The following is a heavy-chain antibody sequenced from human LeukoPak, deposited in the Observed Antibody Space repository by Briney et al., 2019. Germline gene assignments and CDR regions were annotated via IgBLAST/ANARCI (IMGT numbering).Heavy chain of an antibody. Sequence: PSETLSLTCTVSGDSISGYYWTWIRQPPGKGLEWIGYIYYSVSINYNPSLKSRITISVDTSKNQFSLRLSSVTAADTAVYYCARLRGNYFPDYWGQGTLVTVSS. V-gene: IGHV4-59*01. CDR2: IYYSVSI. CDR3: ARLRGNYFPDY. J-gene: IGHJ4*02. D-gene: IGHD2/OR15-2a*01. CDR1: GDSISGYY.